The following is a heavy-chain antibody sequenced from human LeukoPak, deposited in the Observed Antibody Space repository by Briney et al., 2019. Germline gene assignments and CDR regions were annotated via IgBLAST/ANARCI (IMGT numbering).Heavy chain of an antibody. V-gene: IGHV3-33*01. D-gene: IGHD5-18*01. CDR2: IWYDGSNK. J-gene: IGHJ4*02. CDR3: AREDTAMVLDY. CDR1: GFTFSSYG. Sequence: GRSLRLSCAASGFTFSSYGMHWVRQAPGKGLEWVAVIWYDGSNKYYADSVKGRFTISRDNSKNTLYLQMNSLRAEDTAAYYCAREDTAMVLDYWGQGTLVTVSS.